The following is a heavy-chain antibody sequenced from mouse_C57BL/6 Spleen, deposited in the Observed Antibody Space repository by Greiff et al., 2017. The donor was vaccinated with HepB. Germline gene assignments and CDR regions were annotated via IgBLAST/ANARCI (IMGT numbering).Heavy chain of an antibody. D-gene: IGHD1-1*01. CDR2: IYPGSGNT. CDR3: ARTVVATYWYFDV. CDR1: GYTFTDYY. J-gene: IGHJ1*03. V-gene: IGHV1-76*01. Sequence: VKLVESGAELVRPGASVKLSCKASGYTFTDYYINWVKQRPGQGLEWIARIYPGSGNTYYNEKFKGKATLTAEKSSSTAYMQLSSLTSEDSAVYFCARTVVATYWYFDVWGTGTTVTVSS.